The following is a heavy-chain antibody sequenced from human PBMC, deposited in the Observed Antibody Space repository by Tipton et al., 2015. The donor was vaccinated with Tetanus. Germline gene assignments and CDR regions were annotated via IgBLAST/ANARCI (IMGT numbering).Heavy chain of an antibody. CDR3: ARSEQRLVRGYYYYYMDV. V-gene: IGHV4-59*01. CDR2: IYYSGST. Sequence: TLSLTCTVSGGSISSYYWSWIRQPPGKGLEWIGYIYYSGSTNYNPSLKSRVTISVDTSKNQFSLKLSSVTAADTAVYYCARSEQRLVRGYYYYYMDVWGKGTTVTVSS. J-gene: IGHJ6*03. CDR1: GGSISSYY. D-gene: IGHD6-13*01.